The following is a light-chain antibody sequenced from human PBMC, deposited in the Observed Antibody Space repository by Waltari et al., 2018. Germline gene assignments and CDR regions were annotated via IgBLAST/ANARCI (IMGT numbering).Light chain of an antibody. J-gene: IGKJ4*01. Sequence: SCRPSESVRSYLAWYQQKPRQAPSLLIYDTSYSATGVPVRFSGSGCATYYTLTISSLDPEDFAVYYYQHRSVWPLTFGGGTKVEMK. CDR3: QHRSVWPLT. CDR2: DTS. CDR1: ESVRSY. V-gene: IGKV3-11*01.